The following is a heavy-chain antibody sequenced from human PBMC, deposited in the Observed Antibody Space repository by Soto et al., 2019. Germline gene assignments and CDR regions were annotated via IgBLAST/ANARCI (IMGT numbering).Heavy chain of an antibody. J-gene: IGHJ4*02. CDR1: GGSVNNYY. V-gene: IGHV4-59*02. Sequence: QVQLQESGPGLVKPSETLSLTCSVSGGSVNNYYWNWIRQHPGKGLEWIGHMYFSGSTNYNPSLKSRVTMSVDTSKNQFSLQLRSVTSADTAVYYCARRTRSLGPFDYWGQGTLLTVSS. CDR3: ARRTRSLGPFDY. D-gene: IGHD4-17*01. CDR2: MYFSGST.